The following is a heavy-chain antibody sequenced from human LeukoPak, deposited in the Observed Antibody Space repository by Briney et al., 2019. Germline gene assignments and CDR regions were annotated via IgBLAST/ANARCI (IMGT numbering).Heavy chain of an antibody. Sequence: GGSLRLSRAAYGFTFSRYSLSWVRQAPGKGLEWLSYIDDDSRPIYYADSARGRFTISRDNAKNSLFLQMSSMRAEDTAVYYCARGGTGDGNYFDYWGQRTLVTVSS. D-gene: IGHD7-27*01. J-gene: IGHJ4*02. CDR1: GFTFSRYS. CDR3: ARGGTGDGNYFDY. CDR2: IDDDSRPI. V-gene: IGHV3-48*01.